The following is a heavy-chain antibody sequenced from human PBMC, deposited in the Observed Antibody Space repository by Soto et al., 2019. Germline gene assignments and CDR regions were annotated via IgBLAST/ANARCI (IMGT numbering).Heavy chain of an antibody. V-gene: IGHV3-49*04. CDR3: ARDEDWNYDY. CDR1: VFTFDDHA. CDR2: IRRKVSGGTT. J-gene: IGHJ4*02. Sequence: GWSLRLSCTTSVFTFDDHAVGWVRQALGKGLEWVGFIRRKVSGGTTESAASVKGRFIISRDDSKSIAYLQMNSLKTEDTAVYYCARDEDWNYDYWGQGTLVTVSS. D-gene: IGHD1-1*01.